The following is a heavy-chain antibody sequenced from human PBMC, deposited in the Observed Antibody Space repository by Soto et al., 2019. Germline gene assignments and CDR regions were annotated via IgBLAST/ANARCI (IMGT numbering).Heavy chain of an antibody. CDR3: ALLGSSHNDY. CDR1: GYIFTGYD. CDR2: ISAYNGNT. D-gene: IGHD6-13*01. J-gene: IGHJ4*02. Sequence: QVPLVQSGAEVKRPGASVMVSCKASGYIFTGYDLTWVRQAPGQGREWMGWISAYNGNTNYVQKLQGRVTMTTDTSTSTEYLELRSLRPDDRAVYDCALLGSSHNDYWGQGTMVTVSS. V-gene: IGHV1-18*01.